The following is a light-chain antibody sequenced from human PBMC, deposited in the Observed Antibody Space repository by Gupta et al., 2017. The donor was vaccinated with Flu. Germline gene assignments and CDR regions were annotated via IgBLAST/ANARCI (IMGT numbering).Light chain of an antibody. V-gene: IGKV3-11*01. CDR1: QSVSSY. CDR3: QQRSNF. CDR2: DAS. J-gene: IGKJ4*01. Sequence: LSPGERATLSYRASQSVSSYLAWYQQKPGQAPRLLIYDASNRATGIPARFSGSGSGTDFTLTISSLEPEDFAVYYCQQRSNFFGGGTKVEIK.